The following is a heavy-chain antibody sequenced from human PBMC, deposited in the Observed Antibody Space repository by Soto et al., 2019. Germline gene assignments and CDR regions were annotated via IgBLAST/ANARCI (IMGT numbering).Heavy chain of an antibody. CDR2: IYSGGST. CDR1: GFTVSSNY. Sequence: GGSLRLSCAASGFTVSSNYMSWVRQAPGKGLEWVSVIYSGGSTYYADSVNGRFTISRDNSKNTLYLQMNSLRAEDTAVYYCARDDNPPYYDFWSGYYPTPPDYWGQGTLVTVSS. D-gene: IGHD3-3*01. V-gene: IGHV3-66*01. J-gene: IGHJ4*02. CDR3: ARDDNPPYYDFWSGYYPTPPDY.